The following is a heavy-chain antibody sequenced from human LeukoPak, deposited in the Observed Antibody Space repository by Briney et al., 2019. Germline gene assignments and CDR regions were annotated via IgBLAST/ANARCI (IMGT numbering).Heavy chain of an antibody. V-gene: IGHV4-30-4*01. Sequence: SETLSLTCTVSGGSISSGDYYWSWIRQPPGKGLEWIGYIYYSGSTYYNPSLKSRVTISVDTSENQFSLKLTSVTAADTAVYYCARQTAYYYGSGTYRFDYWGQGTLVTVSS. CDR2: IYYSGST. J-gene: IGHJ4*02. CDR1: GGSISSGDYY. D-gene: IGHD3-10*01. CDR3: ARQTAYYYGSGTYRFDY.